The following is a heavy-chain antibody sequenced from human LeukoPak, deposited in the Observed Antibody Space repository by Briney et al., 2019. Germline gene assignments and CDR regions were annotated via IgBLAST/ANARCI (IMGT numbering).Heavy chain of an antibody. Sequence: GTSVRVSFKASGFTFTISAMQWVRQARGQRREWIGWIVVCSGNANYAQKFQERVTITRDMSTSTDYMELSSLRSEDTAVYYCAGSLYSSSDYYYYYGMDVWGQGTTVTVSS. CDR1: GFTFTISA. D-gene: IGHD6-6*01. V-gene: IGHV1-58*02. CDR2: IVVCSGNA. CDR3: AGSLYSSSDYYYYYGMDV. J-gene: IGHJ6*02.